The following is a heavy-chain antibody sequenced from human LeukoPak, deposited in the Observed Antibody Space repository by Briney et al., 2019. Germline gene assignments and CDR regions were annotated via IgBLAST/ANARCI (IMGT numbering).Heavy chain of an antibody. D-gene: IGHD1-14*01. J-gene: IGHJ4*02. V-gene: IGHV3-74*01. CDR3: AKDLAGTSPSRDSDGGN. CDR2: INHDGSST. Sequence: GGSLRLSCATSGFTFTTFWMHWVRQAPGKGLVWVSRINHDGSSTNYADSVKGRFTISRDNAKNTVYLQMNSLRAEDTAVYYCAKDLAGTSPSRDSDGGNWGQGTLVTVSS. CDR1: GFTFTTFW.